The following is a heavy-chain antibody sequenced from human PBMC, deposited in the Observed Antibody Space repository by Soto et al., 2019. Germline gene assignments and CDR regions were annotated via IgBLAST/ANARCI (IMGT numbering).Heavy chain of an antibody. V-gene: IGHV3-66*01. CDR2: IYSGGST. CDR3: AKSPSAYDSSGYSDY. J-gene: IGHJ4*02. D-gene: IGHD3-22*01. Sequence: GGAPRLSCAAPGFTVRSNYMSWVRPAPGKGLEWVSVIYSGGSTYYADSVKGRFTISRDNSKNTLYLQMNSLRAEDTAVYYCAKSPSAYDSSGYSDYWGQGTLVTVSS. CDR1: GFTVRSNY.